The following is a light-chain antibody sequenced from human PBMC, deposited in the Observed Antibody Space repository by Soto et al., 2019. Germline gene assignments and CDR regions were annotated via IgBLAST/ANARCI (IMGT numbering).Light chain of an antibody. J-gene: IGLJ1*01. CDR1: SSDVGGYNY. CDR3: SSYTSSSTQV. Sequence: QSALTQPASVSGSPGQSITISCTGTSSDVGGYNYVSWYQQYAGKAPKLMIYEVNNRPSGVSNRFSGSKSVNTASLTISGLQAEDEADYYFSSYTSSSTQVFGTGTKLTVL. V-gene: IGLV2-14*01. CDR2: EVN.